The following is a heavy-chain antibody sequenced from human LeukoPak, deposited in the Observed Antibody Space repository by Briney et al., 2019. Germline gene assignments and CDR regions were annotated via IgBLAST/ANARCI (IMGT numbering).Heavy chain of an antibody. J-gene: IGHJ4*02. V-gene: IGHV4-61*02. Sequence: SETLSLTCTVSDDSITNGRYYWSWIRQPAGKGLEWIGRIYTSGSPNYNPSLKSRVTISLDTSKNHFSLMLSSVTAADTAMYYCARIDGYSYGTYWGQGTLVTVSS. D-gene: IGHD5-18*01. CDR2: IYTSGSP. CDR1: DDSITNGRYY. CDR3: ARIDGYSYGTY.